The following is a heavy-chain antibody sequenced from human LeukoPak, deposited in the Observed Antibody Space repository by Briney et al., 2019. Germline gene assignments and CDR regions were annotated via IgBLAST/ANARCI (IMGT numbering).Heavy chain of an antibody. CDR3: AKTKGDYDFWSGYTPYFFDY. J-gene: IGHJ4*02. Sequence: GGSLRLSCAAPGFTFISYWMSWVRQAPGKGLEWVANIKQDGSEKYYVDSVKGRFTITIDSARNSLYLQMNSLRAEDTAVYYCAKTKGDYDFWSGYTPYFFDYWGQGTLVTVSS. V-gene: IGHV3-7*01. D-gene: IGHD3-3*01. CDR2: IKQDGSEK. CDR1: GFTFISYW.